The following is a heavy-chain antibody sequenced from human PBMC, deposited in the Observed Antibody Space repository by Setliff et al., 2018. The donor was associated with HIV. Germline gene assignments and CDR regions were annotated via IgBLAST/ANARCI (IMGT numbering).Heavy chain of an antibody. CDR2: IYYSGNP. CDR1: GGSISSGYYY. Sequence: KPSETLSLTCTVSGGSISSGYYYWSWIRQHPGKGLEWIGYIYYSGNPFYNPSLRSRVTISLDTSKNQFSLKLSSVTAADTAVYYCARGFDYAQRPPLYYFDYWVQGTLVTVSS. D-gene: IGHD2-2*01. CDR3: ARGFDYAQRPPLYYFDY. V-gene: IGHV4-31*03. J-gene: IGHJ4*02.